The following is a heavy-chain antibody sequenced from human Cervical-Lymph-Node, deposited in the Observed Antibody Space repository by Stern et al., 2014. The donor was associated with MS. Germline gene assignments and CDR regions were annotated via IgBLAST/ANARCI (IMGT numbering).Heavy chain of an antibody. CDR1: GGSISRSTYY. CDR3: ARHDGWLPHY. V-gene: IGHV4-39*01. Sequence: QVQLQESGPGLVKPSETLSLPCSVSGGSISRSTYYWGWIRQPPGKGLEWIGSIYYSGTTYYNPSLKSRVTIDTSTNPFSLRLTSVTAADTAVYYCARHDGWLPHYWSQGTLVTVSS. J-gene: IGHJ4*02. D-gene: IGHD5-12*01. CDR2: IYYSGTT.